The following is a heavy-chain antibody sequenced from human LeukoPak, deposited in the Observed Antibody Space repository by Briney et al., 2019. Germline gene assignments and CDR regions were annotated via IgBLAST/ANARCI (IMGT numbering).Heavy chain of an antibody. CDR3: AKGITAAAGTGGGRYYFDY. J-gene: IGHJ4*02. CDR1: GFTFSSYA. D-gene: IGHD6-13*01. Sequence: GGSLRLSCAPSGFTFSSYAMSCVPQAPGKGLEWVSSFSGSGGSRYYEESVKGRFTISRDNSKNTLYLQMNSLRAEDTAVYYCAKGITAAAGTGGGRYYFDYWGQGTLVTVSS. V-gene: IGHV3-23*01. CDR2: FSGSGGSR.